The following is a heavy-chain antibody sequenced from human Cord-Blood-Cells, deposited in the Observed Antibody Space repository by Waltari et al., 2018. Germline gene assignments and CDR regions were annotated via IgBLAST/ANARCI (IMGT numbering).Heavy chain of an antibody. CDR3: ASHLVGATDY. V-gene: IGHV1-2*02. CDR2: TNPNSGGT. CDR1: GYTFTGYY. Sequence: QVQLVQSGAEVKKPGASVKVSCKASGYTFTGYYMHWVRQAPGQGLEWMGWTNPNSGGTSYAQKFQGRVTMTRDTAISTAYMELSRLRSDDTAVYYCASHLVGATDYWGQGTLVTVSS. D-gene: IGHD1-26*01. J-gene: IGHJ4*02.